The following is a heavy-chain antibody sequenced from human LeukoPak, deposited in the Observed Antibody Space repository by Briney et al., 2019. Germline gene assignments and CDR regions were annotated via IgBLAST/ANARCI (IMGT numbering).Heavy chain of an antibody. D-gene: IGHD1-1*01. Sequence: GGSLRLSCAPSGFTFTNNWMHWVRQAPGKGLVWVSRINSDGSSTSYADSVKGRFTISRDNAKNTLYQQTNSLRAEDTAVYYCARNYNYYFDYWGQGTLVTVSS. V-gene: IGHV3-74*01. CDR1: GFTFTNNW. J-gene: IGHJ4*02. CDR3: ARNYNYYFDY. CDR2: INSDGSST.